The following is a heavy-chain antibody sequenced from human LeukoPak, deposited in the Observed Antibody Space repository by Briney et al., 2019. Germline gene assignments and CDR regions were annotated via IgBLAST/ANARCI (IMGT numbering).Heavy chain of an antibody. V-gene: IGHV4-34*01. CDR3: ARLGPGYCSSTSCRYNWFDP. Sequence: SETLSLTCAVYGGSFSGYYWSWTRQPPGKGLEWIGEINYSGSTNYNPSLKSRVTISVDTSKNQFSLKLSSVTAADTAVYYCARLGPGYCSSTSCRYNWFDPWGQGTLVTVSS. D-gene: IGHD2-2*03. J-gene: IGHJ5*02. CDR1: GGSFSGYY. CDR2: INYSGST.